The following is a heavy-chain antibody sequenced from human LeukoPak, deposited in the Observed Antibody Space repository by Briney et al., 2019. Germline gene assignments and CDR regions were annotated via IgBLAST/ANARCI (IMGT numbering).Heavy chain of an antibody. D-gene: IGHD2-2*01. CDR1: GYTLTELS. Sequence: ASVKVSCKVSGYTLTELSMHWVRQAPGKGLEWMGGFDPEDGETIYAQKFQGRVTMTEDTSTDTAYMELSSLRSEDTAVYYCAIDLACRSSTSCYDYWGQGTLVTVSS. CDR2: FDPEDGET. J-gene: IGHJ4*02. CDR3: AIDLACRSSTSCYDY. V-gene: IGHV1-24*01.